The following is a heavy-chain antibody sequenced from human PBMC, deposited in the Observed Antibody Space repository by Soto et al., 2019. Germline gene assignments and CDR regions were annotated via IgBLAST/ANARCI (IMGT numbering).Heavy chain of an antibody. CDR2: IHYSGRV. V-gene: IGHV4-39*01. CDR1: GGSISGSHYH. CDR3: ALTPPLEVAGPQV. Sequence: PSETLSLTCTVSGGSISGSHYHWGWIRQPPGKGLEWIGSIHYSGRVFYKSSLLGRVTISVDTSKNQFSLDLNSVTATDTAVYYCALTPPLEVAGPQVWGQGTLVMVSS. J-gene: IGHJ4*02. D-gene: IGHD2-15*01.